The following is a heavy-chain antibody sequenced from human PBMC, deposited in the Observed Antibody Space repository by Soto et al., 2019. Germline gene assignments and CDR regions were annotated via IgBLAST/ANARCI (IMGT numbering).Heavy chain of an antibody. Sequence: GESLKISCAASGFTFSSYWMHWVRQAPGKGLVWVSRIKPDGSWTIHADSVKGRFTISRDNAKSMVYLQMNSLRVEDTAVYYCAGYNWNSQNYWGHGTLVTVSS. CDR1: GFTFSSYW. CDR2: IKPDGSWT. J-gene: IGHJ4*01. V-gene: IGHV3-74*01. D-gene: IGHD1-7*01. CDR3: AGYNWNSQNY.